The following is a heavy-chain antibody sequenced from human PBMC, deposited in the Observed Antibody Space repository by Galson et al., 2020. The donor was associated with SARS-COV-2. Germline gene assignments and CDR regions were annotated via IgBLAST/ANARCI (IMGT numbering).Heavy chain of an antibody. CDR2: IYPDDSDT. CDR3: ARGEDGYSSYFDY. CDR1: GYSFTNYW. J-gene: IGHJ4*02. D-gene: IGHD5-18*01. Sequence: GESLKISCQGSGYSFTNYWIGWVRQMPGKGLEWMGIIYPDDSDTRYSPSFQGQVTISADKSISTAYLQWSSLKASDTAMYYWARGEDGYSSYFDYWGQGTLVTVSS. V-gene: IGHV5-51*01.